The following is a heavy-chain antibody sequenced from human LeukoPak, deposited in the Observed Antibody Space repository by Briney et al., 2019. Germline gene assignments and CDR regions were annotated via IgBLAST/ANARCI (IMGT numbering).Heavy chain of an antibody. J-gene: IGHJ4*02. V-gene: IGHV3-33*01. CDR3: ARDRGGRGYSSDS. CDR1: GFTFSSSC. Sequence: AGSLRLSCEASGFTFSSSCMHWVRQAPGKGLEWVALIWYVGSNKYYADSVKGRFTNSRDKSRHTLYLQINSLRAEDTAIYYCARDRGGRGYSSDSGRQGTLVTVP. D-gene: IGHD2-21*01. CDR2: IWYVGSNK.